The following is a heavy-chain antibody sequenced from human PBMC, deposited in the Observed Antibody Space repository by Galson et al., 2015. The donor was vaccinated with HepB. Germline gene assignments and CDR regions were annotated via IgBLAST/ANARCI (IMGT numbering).Heavy chain of an antibody. V-gene: IGHV3-48*02. Sequence: SLRLSCAASGFPFNTYWMNWVRQAPGKGLEWVPYITSTSSTIYYADSVKGRFTMSRDNAKNSLYLQMDSLRDEDTAVYYCARDQLGYCSAKTCYNSHAFDIWGRGTMVTVSS. J-gene: IGHJ3*02. CDR3: ARDQLGYCSAKTCYNSHAFDI. CDR1: GFPFNTYW. CDR2: ITSTSSTI. D-gene: IGHD2-2*02.